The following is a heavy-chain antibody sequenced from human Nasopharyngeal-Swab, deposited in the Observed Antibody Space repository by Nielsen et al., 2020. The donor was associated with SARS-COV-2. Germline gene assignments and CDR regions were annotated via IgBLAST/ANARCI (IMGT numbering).Heavy chain of an antibody. CDR3: ARASYDFWGGYYLADYMDV. CDR2: IYTSGST. Sequence: WIRQPPGKGLEWIGRIYTSGSTNYNPSLKSRVTISVDTSKNQFSLKLSSVTATDTAVYYCARASYDFWGGYYLADYMDVWGKGTTVTVSS. V-gene: IGHV4-61*02. J-gene: IGHJ6*03. D-gene: IGHD3-3*01.